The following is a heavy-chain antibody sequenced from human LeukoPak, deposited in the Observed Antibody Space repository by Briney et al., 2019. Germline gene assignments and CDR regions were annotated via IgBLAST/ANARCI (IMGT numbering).Heavy chain of an antibody. J-gene: IGHJ6*02. CDR2: IYHSGST. V-gene: IGHV4-4*02. CDR3: ARVRWVVASYGMDV. CDR1: GGSISSSNW. Sequence: SGTLSLTCAVSGGSISSSNWWSWVRQPPGKGLEWIGEIYHSGSTNYNPSLKSRVTISVDKSKNQFSPKLSSVTAADTAVYYCARVRWVVASYGMDVWGQGTTVTVSS. D-gene: IGHD2-15*01.